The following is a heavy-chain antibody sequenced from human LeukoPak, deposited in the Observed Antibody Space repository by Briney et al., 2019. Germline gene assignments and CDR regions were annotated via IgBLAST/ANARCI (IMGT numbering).Heavy chain of an antibody. V-gene: IGHV1-2*02. D-gene: IGHD3-22*01. Sequence: GASVKVSCKASGYTFTGYYMHWVRQAPGQGLEWMGWINPNSGGTNYAQKFQGRVTMTRDTSISTAYMELSRLRSDDTAVYYCARITSGYYAYFDFWGQGTLVTVSS. CDR1: GYTFTGYY. CDR3: ARITSGYYAYFDF. CDR2: INPNSGGT. J-gene: IGHJ4*02.